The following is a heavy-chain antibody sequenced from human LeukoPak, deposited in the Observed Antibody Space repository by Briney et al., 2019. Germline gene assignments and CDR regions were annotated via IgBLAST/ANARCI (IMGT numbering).Heavy chain of an antibody. CDR2: ISGSGGST. CDR1: GFTFSSYA. J-gene: IGHJ4*02. CDR3: AKVRRSITMIVVVTPYFDY. Sequence: GGSLRLSCAASGFTFSSYAMSWVRQAPGKGLEWVSAISGSGGSTYYADSVKGRFTISRDSSKNTLYLQMNSLRAEDTAVYYCAKVRRSITMIVVVTPYFDYWGQGTLVTVSS. D-gene: IGHD3-22*01. V-gene: IGHV3-23*01.